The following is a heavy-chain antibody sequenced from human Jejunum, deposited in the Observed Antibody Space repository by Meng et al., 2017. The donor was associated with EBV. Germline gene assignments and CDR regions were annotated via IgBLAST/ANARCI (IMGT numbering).Heavy chain of an antibody. V-gene: IGHV1-46*01. J-gene: IGHJ4*02. D-gene: IGHD5-12*01. CDR2: LNTNNGAT. CDR1: GDTFIDYH. CDR3: VGEIVAPYSFDQ. Sequence: VQLVTSGTRVKKSGASVKLSCKTSGDTFIDYHVHWVGQATGQGLEWMGILNTNNGATSYAQRIRGRVTMTRDTSTSTVYMELSRLRSEETALYYCVGEIVAPYSFDQWGQGTLVTVS.